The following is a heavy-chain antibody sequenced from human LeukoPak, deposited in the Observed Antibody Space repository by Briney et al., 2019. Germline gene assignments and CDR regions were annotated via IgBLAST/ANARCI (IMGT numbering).Heavy chain of an antibody. CDR2: ICYSGST. CDR1: GGAISSSSYY. J-gene: IGHJ6*03. CDR3: ARHPIEALRSNPYYHYYMDV. Sequence: PSETLSLTCTVSGGAISSSSYYWGWIRQPPGKGLEWIGSICYSGSTYYNPSLKSRVTISVDTSKNQFSLKLSSVTAADTAVYYCARHPIEALRSNPYYHYYMDVWGKGTTVTVSS. V-gene: IGHV4-39*01. D-gene: IGHD4-17*01.